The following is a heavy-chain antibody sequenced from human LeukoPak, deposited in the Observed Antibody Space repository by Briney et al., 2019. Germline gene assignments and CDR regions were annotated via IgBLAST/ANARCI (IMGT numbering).Heavy chain of an antibody. Sequence: ASVKVSCKASGYTFTSYGISWVRQAPGQGLEWMGWISAYNGNTNYAQKLQGRVTMTTDTSTSTAYMELRSLRSGDTAVYYCARGGYDFLTGYLHYFDYWGQGTLVTASS. CDR2: ISAYNGNT. CDR3: ARGGYDFLTGYLHYFDY. CDR1: GYTFTSYG. D-gene: IGHD3-9*01. V-gene: IGHV1-18*01. J-gene: IGHJ4*02.